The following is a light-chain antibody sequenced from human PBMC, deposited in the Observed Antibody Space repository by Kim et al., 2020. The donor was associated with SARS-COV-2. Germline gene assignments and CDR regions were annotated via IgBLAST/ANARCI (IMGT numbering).Light chain of an antibody. V-gene: IGLV2-8*01. CDR3: SSFADSDLVL. CDR2: EDT. Sequence: QSALTQPPSASGSPGQSVTISCTGTSSDVGGYNYVSWYQHHPGKAPKLMIFEDTKRPSGVPDRFSGSKSGNTASLTVSGLQAEDEADYYCSSFADSDLVLFGGGTQLTVL. CDR1: SSDVGGYNY. J-gene: IGLJ3*02.